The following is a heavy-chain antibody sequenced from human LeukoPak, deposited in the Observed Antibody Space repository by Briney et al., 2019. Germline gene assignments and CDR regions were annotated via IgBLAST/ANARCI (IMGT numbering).Heavy chain of an antibody. V-gene: IGHV1-46*01. D-gene: IGHD6-19*01. CDR2: INPIGGIT. J-gene: IGHJ4*02. CDR1: RYTCTSYY. CDR3: ARGHSVAEPNDY. Sequence: AAVNVSFKSSRYTCTSYYMHWVRQPPSQGLEWMGIINPIGGITSYAQKCQGRVTMTRETSTSTVYMELSSLRSEATAVYYCARGHSVAEPNDYWGQGTLVTVSS.